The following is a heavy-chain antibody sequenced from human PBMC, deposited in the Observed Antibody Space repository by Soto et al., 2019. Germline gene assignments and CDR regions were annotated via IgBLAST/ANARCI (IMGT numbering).Heavy chain of an antibody. CDR3: ARGYSGYAEVDN. V-gene: IGHV4-59*07. Sequence: PPYTLSLTCTVSGGSISSYYWSWIRQPPGKGLEWIGYIYYSGSTNYNPSLKSRVTISVDTSKNQFSLKLSSVTAADTAVYYCARGYSGYAEVDNWGQGTLVTVS. J-gene: IGHJ4*02. CDR2: IYYSGST. D-gene: IGHD5-12*01. CDR1: GGSISSYY.